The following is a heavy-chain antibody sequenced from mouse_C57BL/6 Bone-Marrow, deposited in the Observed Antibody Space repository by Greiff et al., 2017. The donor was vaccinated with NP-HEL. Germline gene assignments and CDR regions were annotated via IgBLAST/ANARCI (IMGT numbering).Heavy chain of an antibody. V-gene: IGHV14-4*01. Sequence: EVQLQQSGAELVRPGASVKLSCTASGFNIKDDYMHWVKQRPEQGLEWIGWIDPENGDTEYASKFQGKATITADTSSNTAYLQLSSLTSDDTAVYYCTRRVYGSSSYAMDDWGQGTSVTVSS. J-gene: IGHJ4*01. D-gene: IGHD1-1*01. CDR2: IDPENGDT. CDR3: TRRVYGSSSYAMDD. CDR1: GFNIKDDY.